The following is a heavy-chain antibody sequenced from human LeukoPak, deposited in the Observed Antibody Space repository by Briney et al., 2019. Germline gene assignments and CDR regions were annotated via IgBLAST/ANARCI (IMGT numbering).Heavy chain of an antibody. D-gene: IGHD6-13*01. V-gene: IGHV3-21*01. CDR1: GFTFSSYS. Sequence: GGSLRLSCAASGFTFSSYSMNWVRQAPGKGLEWVSSISSSSSYIYYADSVKGRFTISRDNAKNSLYLQMNSLRAEDTAVYYCARRSDSSSWYALDYWGQGTLVTVSS. CDR2: ISSSSSYI. CDR3: ARRSDSSSWYALDY. J-gene: IGHJ4*02.